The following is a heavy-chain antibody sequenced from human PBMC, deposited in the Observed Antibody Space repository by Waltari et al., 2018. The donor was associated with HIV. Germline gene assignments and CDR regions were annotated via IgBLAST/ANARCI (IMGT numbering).Heavy chain of an antibody. CDR3: VRGPSGLNLLIQH. J-gene: IGHJ4*02. CDR2: IRSKSYGSTA. Sequence: EVLLVEFGGDLVQPGRSVKLSCRTSGFTFTDYTLNWVRQAPGTGLEWLGVIRSKSYGSTAEYVASGKGRFTISRDDSRSVAYLQMDKLKVEDTGVYFCVRGPSGLNLLIQHWGQGTLVTVAS. CDR1: GFTFTDYT. V-gene: IGHV3-49*04. D-gene: IGHD6-25*01.